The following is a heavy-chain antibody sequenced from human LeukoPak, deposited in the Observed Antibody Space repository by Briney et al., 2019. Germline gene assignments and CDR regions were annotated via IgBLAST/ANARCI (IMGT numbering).Heavy chain of an antibody. V-gene: IGHV4-39*01. CDR3: ARQVTYYYGSGSWLFDY. Sequence: SETLSLTCTVSGGSISSSSYYWGWIRQPPGKGLEWIGSIYYSGSTYYNPSLKSRVTISVDTSKNQFSLKLSSVTAADTAVYYCARQVTYYYGSGSWLFDYWGQGTLVTVSS. CDR2: IYYSGST. CDR1: GGSISSSSYY. J-gene: IGHJ4*02. D-gene: IGHD3-10*01.